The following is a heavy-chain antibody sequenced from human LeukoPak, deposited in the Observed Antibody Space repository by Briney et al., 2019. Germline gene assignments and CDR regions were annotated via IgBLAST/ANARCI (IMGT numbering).Heavy chain of an antibody. CDR2: ISGSGGST. V-gene: IGHV3-23*01. J-gene: IGHJ4*02. D-gene: IGHD3-3*01. CDR3: AKDHTYYDFWSGYYTH. Sequence: PGGSLRLSCAASGFTFSSYAMSWVRQAPGKGLEWVSAISGSGGSTSYADSVKGRFTISRDNSKNTLYLQMNSLRAEDTAVYYCAKDHTYYDFWSGYYTHWGQGTLVTVSS. CDR1: GFTFSSYA.